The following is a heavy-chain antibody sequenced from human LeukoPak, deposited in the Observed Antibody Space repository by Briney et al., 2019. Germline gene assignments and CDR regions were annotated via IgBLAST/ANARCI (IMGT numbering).Heavy chain of an antibody. D-gene: IGHD5-24*01. V-gene: IGHV4-59*02. J-gene: IGHJ4*02. CDR3: ARSPERRDGYHFDY. CDR1: GGSVSGYY. CDR2: VYYSGST. Sequence: SETLSLTCVVSGGSVSGYYWGWIRQPPGRGLEWIGYVYYSGSTNYNPSFKSRITISVDTSRNQFSLKLSSVTAADTAVYYCARSPERRDGYHFDYWGQGTLVTVSS.